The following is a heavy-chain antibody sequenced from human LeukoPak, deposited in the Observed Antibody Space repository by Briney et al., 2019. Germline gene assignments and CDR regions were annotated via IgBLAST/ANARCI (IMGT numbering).Heavy chain of an antibody. J-gene: IGHJ5*02. Sequence: ASVKVSCKASGYTFTGYYMHWVRQAPGQGLEWMGWINPNSGGTNYAQKFQGRVTMTRDTSISTAYMELSRLRSDDTAVYYCARDEQWLVQAGVLDPWGQGTLVTVSS. CDR1: GYTFTGYY. CDR2: INPNSGGT. D-gene: IGHD6-19*01. CDR3: ARDEQWLVQAGVLDP. V-gene: IGHV1-2*02.